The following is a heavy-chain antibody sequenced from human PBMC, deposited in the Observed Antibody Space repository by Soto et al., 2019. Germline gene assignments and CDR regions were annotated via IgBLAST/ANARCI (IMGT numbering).Heavy chain of an antibody. J-gene: IGHJ4*02. Sequence: PSETLSLTCVVSGDSVSNSYWCTWVRQPPGTGLEGIGAPYRSGSSKYNPSLNSRVTISVDKSKNQFSLRLSSVTAADTAVYYCARKRWVGYTYSGDYLYYFDNWGQGALVTVSS. D-gene: IGHD3-16*01. V-gene: IGHV4-4*02. CDR1: GDSVSNSYW. CDR2: PYRSGSS. CDR3: ARKRWVGYTYSGDYLYYFDN.